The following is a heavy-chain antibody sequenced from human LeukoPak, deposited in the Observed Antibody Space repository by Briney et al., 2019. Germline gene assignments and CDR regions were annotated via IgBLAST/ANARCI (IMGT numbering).Heavy chain of an antibody. CDR1: GGSISSYY. V-gene: IGHV4-39*07. Sequence: SETLSLTFTVSGGSISSYYWGWIRQPPGKRLEWVGSIHSSGNTYYNPTLKSRVTISVDTSKNQFSLNLTSVTAADAAVYYCARDLGYSGFDWAPWGQGTLVTVSS. CDR3: ARDLGYSGFDWAP. D-gene: IGHD5-12*01. J-gene: IGHJ5*02. CDR2: IHSSGNT.